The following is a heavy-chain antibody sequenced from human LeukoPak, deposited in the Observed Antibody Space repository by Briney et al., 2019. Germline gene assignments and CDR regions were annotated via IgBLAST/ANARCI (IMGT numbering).Heavy chain of an antibody. CDR2: IWYDGSNK. V-gene: IGHV3-33*01. CDR3: ARDTGDIVVVVAATFSMDV. J-gene: IGHJ6*02. Sequence: GGSLRLSCAASGFTFSSYGMHWVRQAPGKGLEWVAVIWYDGSNKYYADSVKGRFTISRDNSKNTLYLQMNSLRAEDTAVYYCARDTGDIVVVVAATFSMDVWGQGTTVTVSS. D-gene: IGHD2-15*01. CDR1: GFTFSSYG.